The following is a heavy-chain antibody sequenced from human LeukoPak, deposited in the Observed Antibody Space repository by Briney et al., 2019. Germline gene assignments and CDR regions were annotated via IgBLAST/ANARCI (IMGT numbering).Heavy chain of an antibody. CDR3: ARGATVEYFDH. CDR1: GGSISSGGYY. CDR2: IYDSENT. V-gene: IGHV4-31*03. D-gene: IGHD1-26*01. Sequence: SETLSLTCTVSGGSISSGGYYWSWIRQHPGKGLKWIGYIYDSENTHYISSLKSRVTISVDTSKNQFSLKLSSVTAADTAVYYCARGATVEYFDHWGQGTLVTVSS. J-gene: IGHJ4*02.